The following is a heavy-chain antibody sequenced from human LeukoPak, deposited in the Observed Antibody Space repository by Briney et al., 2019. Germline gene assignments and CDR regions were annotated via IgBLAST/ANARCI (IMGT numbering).Heavy chain of an antibody. CDR2: IKQDGSEK. D-gene: IGHD5-24*01. J-gene: IGHJ4*02. Sequence: GGSLRLSCAASGFTFSSYWMSWVRQAPGKGLEWVANIKQDGSEKYYVDSVKGRFTIARDNAKNSLYLQMDSLRAEDTAVYYCARGGVEMATLFGYWGQGTLVTAS. V-gene: IGHV3-7*01. CDR3: ARGGVEMATLFGY. CDR1: GFTFSSYW.